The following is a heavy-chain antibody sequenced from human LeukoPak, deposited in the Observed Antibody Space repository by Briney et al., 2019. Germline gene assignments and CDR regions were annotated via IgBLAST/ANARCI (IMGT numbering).Heavy chain of an antibody. CDR3: ARSSAREYCSSSTCYLIGAFDI. D-gene: IGHD2-2*01. CDR2: INQDGSEK. CDR1: GFTFSTYW. J-gene: IGHJ3*02. V-gene: IGHV3-7*01. Sequence: QSGGSLRLSCAASGFTFSTYWVTWVRQAPGKGLESVANINQDGSEKYYVDSVKGRFTISRDNAKNSLSLQMNSLRAEDTAVYYCARSSAREYCSSSTCYLIGAFDIWGQGTMVSVSS.